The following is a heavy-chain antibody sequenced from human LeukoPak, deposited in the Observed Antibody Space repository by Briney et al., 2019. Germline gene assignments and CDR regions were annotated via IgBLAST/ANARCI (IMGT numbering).Heavy chain of an antibody. CDR3: AKEVAAVGVPYLDY. CDR1: GFTFSSYA. CDR2: IRESGGNT. D-gene: IGHD6-13*01. V-gene: IGHV3-23*01. Sequence: GGSLRLSCAASGFTFSSYAMSWVRQTPGKGLEWVSGIRESGGNTYYADSVKGRFTISRDNSRSTLYLQMNSLRAEDTAIYFCAKEVAAVGVPYLDYWGQGALVTVSS. J-gene: IGHJ4*02.